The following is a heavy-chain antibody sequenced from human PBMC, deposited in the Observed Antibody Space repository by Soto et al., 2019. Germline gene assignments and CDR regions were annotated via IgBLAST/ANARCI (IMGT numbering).Heavy chain of an antibody. CDR1: GYNFTSYY. J-gene: IGHJ4*02. D-gene: IGHD3-22*01. CDR3: AMAYYYDSSCDY. V-gene: IGHV1-46*01. CDR2: INPSGGST. Sequence: ASVKVSCKASGYNFTSYYMHWVRQAPPQGLEWMGIINPSGGSTSYAQKFQGRVTMTRDTSTSTVDMELSSLRSEDTAVYYCAMAYYYDSSCDYWSQGTLVTVCS.